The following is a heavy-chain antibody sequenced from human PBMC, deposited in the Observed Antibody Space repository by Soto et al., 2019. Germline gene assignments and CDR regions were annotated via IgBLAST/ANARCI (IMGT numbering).Heavy chain of an antibody. CDR1: GFTDSSYG. V-gene: IGHV3-48*03. CDR2: ISGSGTSI. J-gene: IGHJ4*02. Sequence: GGSLRLSCVASGFTDSSYGMNWVRRVPGEGPEWVSHISGSGTSIYYTDSVRGRFTITRDNAKNTLYLQINSLRAEDRAIYYCARGYTGGWSRGGYFDYWGKGTLVTVSS. CDR3: ARGYTGGWSRGGYFDY. D-gene: IGHD6-19*01.